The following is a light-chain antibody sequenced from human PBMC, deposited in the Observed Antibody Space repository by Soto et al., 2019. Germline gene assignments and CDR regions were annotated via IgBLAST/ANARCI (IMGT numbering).Light chain of an antibody. CDR2: EAS. V-gene: IGLV2-23*01. J-gene: IGLJ2*01. CDR1: SSDVGTYNL. Sequence: QSALTQPASVSGSPGQSITISCTGTSSDVGTYNLVSWYQQHPGKAPKLIIYEASKRPTGVSSRFSGSKSGNTASLTISGLQAEDEAEYHCCSYAGRNSVLFGGGTKLTVL. CDR3: CSYAGRNSVL.